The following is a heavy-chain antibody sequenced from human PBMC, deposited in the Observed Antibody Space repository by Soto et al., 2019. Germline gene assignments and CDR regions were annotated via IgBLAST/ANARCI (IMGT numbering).Heavy chain of an antibody. D-gene: IGHD1-1*01. Sequence: GGSLRLSCAASGFPFSSYCMHWVRQAPGKGLEWVAVISYDGSNKYYADSVKGRFTISRDNSKNTLYLQMNSLRAEDTAVYYCARSPSPRTNYYYYYGMDVWGQGTTVTVSS. CDR2: ISYDGSNK. J-gene: IGHJ6*02. V-gene: IGHV3-30*03. CDR1: GFPFSSYC. CDR3: ARSPSPRTNYYYYYGMDV.